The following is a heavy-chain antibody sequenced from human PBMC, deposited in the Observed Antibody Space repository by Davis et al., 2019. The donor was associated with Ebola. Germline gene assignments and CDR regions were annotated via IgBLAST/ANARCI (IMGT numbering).Heavy chain of an antibody. V-gene: IGHV3-30*18. CDR3: AKIGGSSGYLDY. CDR1: GFTFSSYG. J-gene: IGHJ4*02. Sequence: GESLKISCAASGFTFSSYGMHWVRQAPGKGLEWVAVISYDGSNKYYADSVKGRFTTSRDNSKNTLYLQMNSLRAEDTAVYYCAKIGGSSGYLDYWGQGTLVTVSS. CDR2: ISYDGSNK. D-gene: IGHD3-22*01.